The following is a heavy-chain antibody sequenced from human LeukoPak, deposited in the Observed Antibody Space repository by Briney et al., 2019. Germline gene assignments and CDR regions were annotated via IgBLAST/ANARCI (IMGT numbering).Heavy chain of an antibody. V-gene: IGHV1-69*13. J-gene: IGHJ5*02. CDR2: IIPIFGTA. D-gene: IGHD3-10*01. CDR3: ARTYYYGSGSQNWFDP. Sequence: SVKVSCKASGGTFSSYAISWVRQAPGQGLEWMGGIIPIFGTANYAQKFQGRVTITADESTSTAYMELSSLRSEDTAVYYCARTYYYGSGSQNWFDPWGQGTLVTVSS. CDR1: GGTFSSYA.